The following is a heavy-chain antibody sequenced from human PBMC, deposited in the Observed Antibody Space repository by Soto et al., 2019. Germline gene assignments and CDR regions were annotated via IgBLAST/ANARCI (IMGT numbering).Heavy chain of an antibody. V-gene: IGHV4-59*01. CDR2: IYYSGST. CDR1: GGSISSYY. J-gene: IGHJ5*02. CDR3: ARARLSRSWWFDP. Sequence: QVQLQESGPGLVKPSETLSLTCTVSGGSISSYYWSWIRQPPGKGLEWIGYIYYSGSTNYNPSLKSRVTLSVDTSKSQFSLTRSSVTAADTAVYYCARARLSRSWWFDPWGQGTLVTVSS. D-gene: IGHD3-10*01.